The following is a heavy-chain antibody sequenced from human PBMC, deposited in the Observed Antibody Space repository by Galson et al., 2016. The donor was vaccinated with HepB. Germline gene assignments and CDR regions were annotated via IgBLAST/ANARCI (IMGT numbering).Heavy chain of an antibody. CDR1: GFTFSTYF. CDR3: ARTTYCGDDCYSDPFDY. J-gene: IGHJ4*02. Sequence: SLRLSCAASGFTFSTYFMHWVRQAPGQGLEWLAVVSFDGSKQYYADSLKGRFTISRDNSKNVLDPQMNSLLPEDTAVYYCARTTYCGDDCYSDPFDYWGQGTLVTVSS. D-gene: IGHD2-21*02. V-gene: IGHV3-30*04. CDR2: VSFDGSKQ.